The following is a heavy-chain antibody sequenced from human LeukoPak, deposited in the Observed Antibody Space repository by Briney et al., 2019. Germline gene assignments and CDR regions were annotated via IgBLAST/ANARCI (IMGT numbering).Heavy chain of an antibody. CDR2: ICYSGST. D-gene: IGHD4-17*01. CDR1: GGSISSGDYY. CDR3: ARDIYGDSQFDY. J-gene: IGHJ4*02. Sequence: SQTLSLTCTVSGGSISSGDYYWSWIRQPPGKGLEWIGYICYSGSTYYNPSLKSRVTISVDTSKNQLSLKLSSVTAADTAVYYCARDIYGDSQFDYWGQGTLVTVSS. V-gene: IGHV4-30-4*01.